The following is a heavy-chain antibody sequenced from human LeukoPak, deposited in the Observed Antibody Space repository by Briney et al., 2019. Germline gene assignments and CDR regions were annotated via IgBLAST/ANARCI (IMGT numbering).Heavy chain of an antibody. J-gene: IGHJ5*02. D-gene: IGHD6-13*01. Sequence: PSETLSLTCTVSGGFISSYYWSWIRQPAGKGLEWIGRVYTSGSTNYNPSLKSRVTMSVDTSKNQFSLKLSSVTAADTAVYYCARDIYSSSSWYAQPYNWFDPWGQGTLVTVSS. CDR3: ARDIYSSSSWYAQPYNWFDP. V-gene: IGHV4-4*07. CDR1: GGFISSYY. CDR2: VYTSGST.